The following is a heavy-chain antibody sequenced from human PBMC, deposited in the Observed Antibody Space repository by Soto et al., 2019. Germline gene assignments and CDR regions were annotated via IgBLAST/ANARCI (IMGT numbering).Heavy chain of an antibody. J-gene: IGHJ6*02. D-gene: IGHD5-12*01. Sequence: SETLSLTCAVYGGSFSGYYWSWNRQPPGKGLEWIGEINHSGSTNYNPSLKSRVTISVDTSKNQFSLKLSSVTAADTAVYYCARERVRYNYYYYGMDVWGQGTTVTVSS. CDR3: ARERVRYNYYYYGMDV. CDR2: INHSGST. CDR1: GGSFSGYY. V-gene: IGHV4-34*01.